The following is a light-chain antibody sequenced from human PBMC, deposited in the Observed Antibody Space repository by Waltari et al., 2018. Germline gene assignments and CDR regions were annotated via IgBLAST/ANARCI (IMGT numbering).Light chain of an antibody. V-gene: IGKV3-20*01. CDR1: QSVSGS. CDR3: QQYGTSPRT. J-gene: IGKJ1*01. Sequence: EIVLTQSPGTLSVSPGERATLSCRASQSVSGSLAWYQQKPGQAPRLLVDAASSRATGIADRFSGSGSGTDYTLTISRLEPEDFAVYYCQQYGTSPRTFGQGTKVEIK. CDR2: AAS.